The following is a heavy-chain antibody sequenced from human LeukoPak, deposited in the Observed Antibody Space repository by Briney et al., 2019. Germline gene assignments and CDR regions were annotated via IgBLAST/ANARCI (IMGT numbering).Heavy chain of an antibody. CDR1: GFPFSVAW. Sequence: PGGSLRLSCAASGFPFSVAWMHWFRHAPGKGLMWVSRITTDETTTYADSVRGRFSISRDNAKNTVYLQVNSLRVEDTAVYYCAKDWFATTDYWGQGILVTVSS. CDR3: AKDWFATTDY. CDR2: ITTDETT. V-gene: IGHV3-74*01. D-gene: IGHD1/OR15-1a*01. J-gene: IGHJ4*02.